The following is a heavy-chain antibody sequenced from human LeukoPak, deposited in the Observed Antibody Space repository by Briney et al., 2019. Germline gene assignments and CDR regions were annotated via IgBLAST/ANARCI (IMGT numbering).Heavy chain of an antibody. CDR3: ARFHLNTYYFDY. D-gene: IGHD3-16*01. CDR2: ISSSSSYI. V-gene: IGHV3-21*01. J-gene: IGHJ4*02. Sequence: PGGSLRLSCAASGITFSSYSMNWVRQAPGKGLEWVSSISSSSSYIYYADSVKGRFTISRDNTKNSLYLQMNSLRAEDTAVYYCARFHLNTYYFDYWGQGTLVTVSS. CDR1: GITFSSYS.